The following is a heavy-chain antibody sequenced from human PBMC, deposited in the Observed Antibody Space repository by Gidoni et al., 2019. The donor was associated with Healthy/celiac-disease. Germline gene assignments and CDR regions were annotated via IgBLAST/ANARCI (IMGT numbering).Heavy chain of an antibody. D-gene: IGHD3-3*01. CDR2: INHKGST. V-gene: IGHV4-34*01. Sequence: QVQLQQWGAGLLKPSETMSLICAVYGGSFSGYYWSWIRQPPGKGLEWIGEINHKGSTNYNPSLKNRVTISVDTSKNQFSLKLSSVTAADTAVDYCARGHYDFWSGYYTGISAYYYYYMDVWGKGTTVTVSS. CDR1: GGSFSGYY. CDR3: ARGHYDFWSGYYTGISAYYYYYMDV. J-gene: IGHJ6*03.